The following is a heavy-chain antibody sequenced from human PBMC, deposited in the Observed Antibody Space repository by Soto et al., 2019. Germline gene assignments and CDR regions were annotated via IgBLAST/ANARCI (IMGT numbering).Heavy chain of an antibody. D-gene: IGHD4-17*01. Sequence: GGSLRLSCVASGFTFSSYAMSWVRQAPGKGLEWVSAISGSGGSTYYADSVKGRFTISRDNSKNTLYLQMNSLRAEDTAVYYCAKNILDYGDAFDIWGQGTMVTVSS. CDR1: GFTFSSYA. CDR2: ISGSGGST. J-gene: IGHJ3*02. CDR3: AKNILDYGDAFDI. V-gene: IGHV3-23*01.